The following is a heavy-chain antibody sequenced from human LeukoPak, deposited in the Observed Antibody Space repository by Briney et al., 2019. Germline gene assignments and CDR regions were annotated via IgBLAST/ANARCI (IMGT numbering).Heavy chain of an antibody. CDR1: GFTFSSYS. V-gene: IGHV3-21*01. CDR3: ARDRPTGASRLFVVQ. D-gene: IGHD3-3*01. Sequence: PGGSLRLSCEASGFTFSSYSMTWVRQAPGKGLEWVSSMSSGSRYIYYADSVRGRFTISRDNAKNSLYLLMNSLRAEDTAVYYCARDRPTGASRLFVVQWGQGTLVTVSS. J-gene: IGHJ4*02. CDR2: MSSGSRYI.